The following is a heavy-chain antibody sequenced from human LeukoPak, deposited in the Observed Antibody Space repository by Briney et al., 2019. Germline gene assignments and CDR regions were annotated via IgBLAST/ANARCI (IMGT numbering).Heavy chain of an antibody. D-gene: IGHD2-15*01. CDR3: ARDLSLYCSGGSCYSLNY. Sequence: PGGSLRLSCTASGFTFSSRSMNWVRQAPGKGLEWVSYISSSGGTIYYADSVKGRFTISRDNAKNSLYLQMNSLRAEDTAVYYCARDLSLYCSGGSCYSLNYWGQGTLVTVSS. V-gene: IGHV3-48*04. CDR2: ISSSGGTI. CDR1: GFTFSSRS. J-gene: IGHJ4*02.